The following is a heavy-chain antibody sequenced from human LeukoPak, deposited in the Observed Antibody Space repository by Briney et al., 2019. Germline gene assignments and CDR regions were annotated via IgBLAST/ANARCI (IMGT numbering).Heavy chain of an antibody. J-gene: IGHJ4*02. V-gene: IGHV1-46*01. CDR2: INPSGGST. D-gene: IGHD3-22*01. Sequence: GASVKVSCKASGYTFTSYYMHWVRQAPGQGLEWRGIINPSGGSTSYAQKFQGRVTMTRDTSTSTVYMELSSLRSEDTAVYYCATSMIVVVKLDYWGQGTLVTVSS. CDR1: GYTFTSYY. CDR3: ATSMIVVVKLDY.